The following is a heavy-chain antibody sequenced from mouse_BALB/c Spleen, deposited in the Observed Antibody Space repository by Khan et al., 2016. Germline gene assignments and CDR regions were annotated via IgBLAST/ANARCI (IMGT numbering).Heavy chain of an antibody. J-gene: IGHJ4*01. Sequence: EVQLQEPGPGLVKPSQSLSLTCTVTGYTITSDYAWNWLRQFPGNRLEWVVYISYSGSTSHNPSLKSRISITRDTSKNQFFLQLNSVTSEDTATXYGSTSDYADTNTMDYWGQGTSFTVSS. D-gene: IGHD1-1*01. CDR2: ISYSGST. CDR3: STSDYADTNTMDY. CDR1: GYTITSDYA. V-gene: IGHV3-2*02.